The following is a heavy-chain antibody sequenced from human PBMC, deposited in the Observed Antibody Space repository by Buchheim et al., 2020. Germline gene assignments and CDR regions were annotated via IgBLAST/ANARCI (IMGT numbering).Heavy chain of an antibody. CDR1: GFTFRNNA. D-gene: IGHD2-8*01. CDR2: IDRSGGSP. Sequence: EVQLVESGGGLVQPGMSLRLSCEGSGFTFRNNAMHWVRQAPGKGLEWIAHIDRSGGSPFYAASVKGRFTISRDNAKHSLSLQMYSLRDEDTAVYYCARDLMGYLFDYCGQGTL. V-gene: IGHV3-48*02. CDR3: ARDLMGYLFDY. J-gene: IGHJ4*02.